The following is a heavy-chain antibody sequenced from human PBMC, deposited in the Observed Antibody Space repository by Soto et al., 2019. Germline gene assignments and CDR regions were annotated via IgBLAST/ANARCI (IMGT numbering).Heavy chain of an antibody. J-gene: IGHJ4*02. CDR3: ARDQWGYCTNGVCYSAGFDY. D-gene: IGHD2-8*01. Sequence: QVQLVESGGGVVQPGRSLRLSCAASGFTFSSYGMHWVRQAPGKGLEWVAVIWYDGSNKYYADSVKGRFTISRDNSKNKLYLKMNSPRAEDTAVYYCARDQWGYCTNGVCYSAGFDYWGQGTLVTVSS. CDR1: GFTFSSYG. CDR2: IWYDGSNK. V-gene: IGHV3-33*01.